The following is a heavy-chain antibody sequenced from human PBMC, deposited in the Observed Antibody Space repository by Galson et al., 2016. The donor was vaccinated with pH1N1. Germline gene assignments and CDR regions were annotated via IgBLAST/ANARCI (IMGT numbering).Heavy chain of an antibody. CDR3: ARVEGRAAAGTTD. D-gene: IGHD6-13*01. CDR1: GYRFRDYY. J-gene: IGHJ4*01. CDR2: GDPKTGGT. Sequence: QSGAEVKKPGESLKISCKASGYRFRDYYVHWVRQAPGHGLEWIGRGDPKTGGTKYGQKFQGRVTMTSDTSITTGYMELTRLKSDDTALYYCARVEGRAAAGTTDWGQGTLVTVSS. V-gene: IGHV1-2*06.